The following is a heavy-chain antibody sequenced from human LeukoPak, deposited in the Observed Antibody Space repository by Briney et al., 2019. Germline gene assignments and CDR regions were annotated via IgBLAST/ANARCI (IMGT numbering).Heavy chain of an antibody. V-gene: IGHV1-46*01. D-gene: IGHD1-26*01. J-gene: IGHJ3*02. CDR3: ATESYSGSYLYAFDI. Sequence: ASVKVSCKASGYTFTNYYIHWVRQAPGQGLGWMGIINPSGRSTIYAQKFQGRVTMTEDTSTDTAYMELSSLRSEDTAVYYCATESYSGSYLYAFDIWGQGTMVTVSS. CDR2: INPSGRST. CDR1: GYTFTNYY.